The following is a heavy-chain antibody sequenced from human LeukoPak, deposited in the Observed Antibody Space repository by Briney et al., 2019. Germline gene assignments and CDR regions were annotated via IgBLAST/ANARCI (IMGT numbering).Heavy chain of an antibody. J-gene: IGHJ4*02. CDR1: GGSISSSNW. D-gene: IGHD7-27*01. CDR2: IYHSGST. Sequence: PSGTLSLTCAVSGGSISSSNWWSWVRQPPGKGLEWIGEIYHSGSTNYNPSLKSRVTISVDTSKNQFSLTLRFVTAADTAVYYCASPDQNGGCVRYWGQGTLVTVSS. V-gene: IGHV4-4*02. CDR3: ASPDQNGGCVRY.